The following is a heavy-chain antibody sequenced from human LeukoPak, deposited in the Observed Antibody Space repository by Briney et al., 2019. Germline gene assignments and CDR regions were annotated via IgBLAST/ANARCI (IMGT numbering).Heavy chain of an antibody. V-gene: IGHV3-30*02. CDR1: GFTFSSYG. CDR2: IRYDGSNK. J-gene: IGHJ5*02. D-gene: IGHD3-10*01. CDR3: AKGDDYYGSGANWFDP. Sequence: GGSLRLSCAASGFTFSSYGMHLVRQAPGKGLEWVAFIRYDGSNKYYADSVKGRFTISRDNSKNTLYLQMNSLRAEDTAVYYCAKGDDYYGSGANWFDPWGQGTLVTVSS.